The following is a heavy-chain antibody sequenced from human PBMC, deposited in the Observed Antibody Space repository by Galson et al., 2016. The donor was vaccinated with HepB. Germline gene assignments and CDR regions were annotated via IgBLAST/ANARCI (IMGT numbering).Heavy chain of an antibody. CDR1: GYTFIRHG. Sequence: SVKVSCKASGYTFIRHGFSWVRQAPGQGLEWMGWISASSGNTKYAQNFQGRVTMTTDTATNTVYMELRSLRSDDTAVYFCARILAYCVGDCFPTDYWGQGTPVTVSS. V-gene: IGHV1-18*04. D-gene: IGHD2-21*02. J-gene: IGHJ4*02. CDR3: ARILAYCVGDCFPTDY. CDR2: ISASSGNT.